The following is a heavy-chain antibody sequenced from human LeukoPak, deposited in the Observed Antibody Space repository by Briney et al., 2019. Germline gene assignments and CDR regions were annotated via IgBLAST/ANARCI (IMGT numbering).Heavy chain of an antibody. V-gene: IGHV4-59*01. CDR3: ARGGYSSGYNWFDP. D-gene: IGHD6-19*01. CDR1: GGSISSYY. J-gene: IGHJ5*02. Sequence: SETLSLTCTVSGGSISSYYWSWIRQPPGKGLELSGYIYYSGSTNYNPSLKSRVAISVDTSKNQFSLKLSSVTAADTAVYYCARGGYSSGYNWFDPWGQGILVSVSS. CDR2: IYYSGST.